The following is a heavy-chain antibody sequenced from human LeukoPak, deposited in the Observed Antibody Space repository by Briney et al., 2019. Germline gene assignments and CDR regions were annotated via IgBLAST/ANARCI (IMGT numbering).Heavy chain of an antibody. V-gene: IGHV3-43*01. CDR1: GFTFDDYT. CDR3: AKDIFPHNHEISGSLDY. J-gene: IGHJ4*02. CDR2: ISWDGGST. D-gene: IGHD1-26*01. Sequence: GGSLRLSCAASGFTFDDYTMHWVRQAPGKGLEWVSLISWDGGSTYYADSVKGRFTISRDNSKNSLYLQMNSLRTEDTALYYCAKDIFPHNHEISGSLDYWGQGTLVTVSS.